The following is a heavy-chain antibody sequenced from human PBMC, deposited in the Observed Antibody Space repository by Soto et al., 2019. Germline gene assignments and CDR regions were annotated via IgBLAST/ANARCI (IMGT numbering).Heavy chain of an antibody. V-gene: IGHV1-2*02. CDR1: GYTFTGYY. CDR3: ARANSGDDDEFDY. CDR2: INPNSGGT. Sequence: ASVKVSCKASGYTFTGYYIHWVRQAPGQGHEWMGWINPNSGGTGYPQKFQGRVTMTRDSSITTAYMELSSLRSDDTAVYYCARANSGDDDEFDYWGQGXPVTVHS. J-gene: IGHJ4*02. D-gene: IGHD5-12*01.